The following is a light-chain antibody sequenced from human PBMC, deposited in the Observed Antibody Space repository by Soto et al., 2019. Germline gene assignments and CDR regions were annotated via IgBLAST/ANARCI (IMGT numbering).Light chain of an antibody. CDR1: SSNIGNNY. CDR3: SLYISGSTYV. V-gene: IGLV1-47*01. CDR2: RNN. J-gene: IGLJ1*01. Sequence: QAVVTQPPSASGTPGQRVTISCSGSSSNIGNNYVYWYQQFPGTAPKVLIYRNNQRPSGVPDRFSGSKSGSTASLTISGLQAEDEADYYCSLYISGSTYVFGTGTKLTVL.